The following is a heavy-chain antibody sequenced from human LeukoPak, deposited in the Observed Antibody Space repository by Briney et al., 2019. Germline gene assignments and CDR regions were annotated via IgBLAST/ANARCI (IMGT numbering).Heavy chain of an antibody. J-gene: IGHJ4*02. D-gene: IGHD3-16*01. Sequence: GGSLRLSCAASGFTFSIYSMNWVRQAPGKGLEWVSSISSSSSYIYYADSVKGRFTISRDKAKNSLYLQMDSLRAEGTAVYYCARDRQSGGEIQWGQGTLVTVSS. CDR1: GFTFSIYS. CDR2: ISSSSSYI. CDR3: ARDRQSGGEIQ. V-gene: IGHV3-21*01.